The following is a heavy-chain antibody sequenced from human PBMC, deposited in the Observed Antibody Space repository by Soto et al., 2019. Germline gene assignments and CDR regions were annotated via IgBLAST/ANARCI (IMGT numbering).Heavy chain of an antibody. CDR1: GGSISSYY. Sequence: SETLSLTCTVSGGSISSYYWSWIRQPPGKGLEWIGYIYYSGSTNYNPSLKSRVTISVDTSKNQFSLKLSSVTAADTAVYYCARHADGDYIDYWGQGTLVTVSS. CDR3: ARHADGDYIDY. CDR2: IYYSGST. V-gene: IGHV4-59*08. J-gene: IGHJ4*02. D-gene: IGHD4-17*01.